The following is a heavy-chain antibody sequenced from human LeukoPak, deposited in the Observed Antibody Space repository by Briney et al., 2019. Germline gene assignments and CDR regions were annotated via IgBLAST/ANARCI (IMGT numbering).Heavy chain of an antibody. J-gene: IGHJ4*02. D-gene: IGHD2-8*02. V-gene: IGHV3-21*01. CDR1: GFTFSNYN. CDR2: ISSSSSYI. Sequence: GGSLRLSCAASGFTFSNYNMNWVRQAPGKGLEWVSSISSSSSYIYYADSVKGRFTISRDNTKNSLYLQMNNLRAEDTAVYYCARDSPYGTAGYWGQGTLVTVSS. CDR3: ARDSPYGTAGY.